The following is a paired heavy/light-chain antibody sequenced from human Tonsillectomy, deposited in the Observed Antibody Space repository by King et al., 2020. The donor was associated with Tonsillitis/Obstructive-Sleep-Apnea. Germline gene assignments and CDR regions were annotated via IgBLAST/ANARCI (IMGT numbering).Light chain of an antibody. CDR3: CSYAGRYTFRI. CDR1: SSDVGGYDF. Sequence: QSALTQPRSVSGSPGQSVTISCTGSSSDVGGYDFVSWYQQHPGKAPKVMIYDVDKRPSGVPDRFSGSKSGNTASLTISGLEAEDEADYYCCSYAGRYTFRIFGGGTKVTVL. CDR2: DVD. J-gene: IGLJ2*01. V-gene: IGLV2-11*01.
Heavy chain of an antibody. D-gene: IGHD1-26*01. CDR1: DASFNGYF. J-gene: IGHJ4*02. CDR3: AGRIVGVQRVDH. CDR2: INDSGST. V-gene: IGHV4-34*01. Sequence: QVQLQQWGAGLLKPSETLSLTCAVYDASFNGYFWNWIRQPPGKGLEWIGEINDSGSTNYNPSLKSRVTISVDTSKKHVSLKLSSVTAADTAVYYCAGRIVGVQRVDHWGQGTLVTISS.